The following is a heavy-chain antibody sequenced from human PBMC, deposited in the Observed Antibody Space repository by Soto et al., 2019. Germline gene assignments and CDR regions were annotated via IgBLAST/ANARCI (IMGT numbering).Heavy chain of an antibody. CDR2: ISGSGGST. CDR1: GFTFSIYA. V-gene: IGHV3-23*01. D-gene: IGHD5-18*01. CDR3: AKGARVDTAMFSYYYYYMDV. J-gene: IGHJ6*03. Sequence: HPGGSLRLSCAASGFTFSIYAMSWVRQAPGKGLEWVSAISGSGGSTYYADSVKGRFTISRDNSKNTLYLQMNSLRAEDTAVYYCAKGARVDTAMFSYYYYYMDVWGKGTTVTVSS.